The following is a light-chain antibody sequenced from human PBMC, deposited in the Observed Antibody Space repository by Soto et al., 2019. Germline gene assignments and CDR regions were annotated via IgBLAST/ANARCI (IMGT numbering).Light chain of an antibody. Sequence: QSALTRPPSAPGSPGQSVTVSCTRTSSDVGGYNSVSWYQQYPGKAPKLMIYEVSKRPSWVPDRFSGSKSGNTASLTVSGLQDEEEADYYYSSYAGNNSLGIFGGGTKLTVL. CDR3: SSYAGNNSLGI. CDR2: EVS. V-gene: IGLV2-8*01. J-gene: IGLJ2*01. CDR1: SSDVGGYNS.